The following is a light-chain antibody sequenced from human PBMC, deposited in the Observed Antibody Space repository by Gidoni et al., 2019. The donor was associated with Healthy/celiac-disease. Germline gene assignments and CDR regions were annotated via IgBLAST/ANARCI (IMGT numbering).Light chain of an antibody. Sequence: QSALTQPASVSGSPGQSITISCTGTSIDVGSYNLVSWYQQHPGKAPKLMIYEVSKRPSGVSNRFSGSKSGNTASLTISGLQAEDEADYYCCSYAGSSTLVVFGGGTKLTVL. CDR3: CSYAGSSTLVV. CDR2: EVS. V-gene: IGLV2-23*02. J-gene: IGLJ2*01. CDR1: SIDVGSYNL.